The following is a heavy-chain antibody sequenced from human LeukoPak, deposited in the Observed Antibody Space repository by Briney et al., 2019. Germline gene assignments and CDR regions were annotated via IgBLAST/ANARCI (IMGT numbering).Heavy chain of an antibody. V-gene: IGHV3-30-3*01. CDR1: GFTFGGYP. J-gene: IGHJ4*02. D-gene: IGHD5-18*01. Sequence: GKSLRLSCAASGFTFGGYPIHWVRQAPGKGLEWVAVISYDGSNKYYADSVKGRFTISRYNSKNTLYLQMNSLRAEDTALYHCARDRYGTNFDYWGQGTLVTVSS. CDR2: ISYDGSNK. CDR3: ARDRYGTNFDY.